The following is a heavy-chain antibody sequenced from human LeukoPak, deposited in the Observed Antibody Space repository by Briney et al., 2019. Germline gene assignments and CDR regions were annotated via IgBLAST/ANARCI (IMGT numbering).Heavy chain of an antibody. D-gene: IGHD1-26*01. CDR1: GGSISSYY. CDR2: IYYSGTT. Sequence: KTSETLSLTCTVSGGSISSYYWSWIRQPPGKGLEWIGYIYYSGTTNYNPSLKSRVTTSVDTSKNQFSLKLSSVTAADTAVYYCAREAHRGILEVWGLGTTVTVSS. CDR3: AREAHRGILEV. J-gene: IGHJ6*02. V-gene: IGHV4-59*01.